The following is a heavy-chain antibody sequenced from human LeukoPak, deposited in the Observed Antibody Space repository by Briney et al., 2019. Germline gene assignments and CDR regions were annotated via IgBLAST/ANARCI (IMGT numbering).Heavy chain of an antibody. V-gene: IGHV3-30-3*01. CDR1: GFTFSSYA. D-gene: IGHD3-16*01. J-gene: IGHJ3*02. CDR2: ISYDGSNK. CDR3: ARMRGQGGQDI. Sequence: GGSLRLSCAASGFTFSSYAMHWVRQAPGKGLEWVAVISYDGSNKYYADSVKGRFTISRDNSKNTLYLQMNSLRAEDTAVYYCARMRGQGGQDIWGQGTMVTVSS.